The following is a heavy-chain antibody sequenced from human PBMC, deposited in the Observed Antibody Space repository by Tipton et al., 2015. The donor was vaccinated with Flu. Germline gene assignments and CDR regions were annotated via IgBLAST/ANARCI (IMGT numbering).Heavy chain of an antibody. J-gene: IGHJ4*02. CDR2: VYHIGTT. CDR3: VRIGGDTDVGYYFDY. Sequence: TLSLTCTVSGGSVTSGSYYWSWIRQPPGKGLEWIGYVYHIGTTNYNPSLKSRVTISVDTSKNQFSLKLSSVTAADTAVYYCVRIGGDTDVGYYFDYWGQGTLVTVSS. D-gene: IGHD2-8*02. V-gene: IGHV4-61*01. CDR1: GGSVTSGSYY.